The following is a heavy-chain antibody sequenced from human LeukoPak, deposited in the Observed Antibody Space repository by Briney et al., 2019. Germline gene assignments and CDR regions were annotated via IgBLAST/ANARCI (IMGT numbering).Heavy chain of an antibody. Sequence: ASVKVSCKASGYIFTSYGISWVRQAPGQGLEWMGWISAYNGNTNYAQKLQGRVTMTTDTSTSTAYMELRSLRSDDTAVYYCARDSSGWLTLDAFDIWGQGTMVTVSS. CDR3: ARDSSGWLTLDAFDI. CDR2: ISAYNGNT. CDR1: GYIFTSYG. V-gene: IGHV1-18*01. J-gene: IGHJ3*02. D-gene: IGHD6-19*01.